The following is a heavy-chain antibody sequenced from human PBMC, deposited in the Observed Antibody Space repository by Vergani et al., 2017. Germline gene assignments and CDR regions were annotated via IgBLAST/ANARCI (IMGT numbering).Heavy chain of an antibody. J-gene: IGHJ4*02. V-gene: IGHV4-4*02. CDR1: GNSISSSNS. Sequence: QVQLQESGPGLVKPSGTLSPTCAVSGNSISSSNSWTWVRQPPGKGLEWIGEVYHSGSTKYNTSLKSGVTISVDKSQNQFSLKLRAVTAADAAVYYCARGGDVCSGGSCYHRFVHWGQGTLVAVSS. CDR3: ARGGDVCSGGSCYHRFVH. CDR2: VYHSGST. D-gene: IGHD2-15*01.